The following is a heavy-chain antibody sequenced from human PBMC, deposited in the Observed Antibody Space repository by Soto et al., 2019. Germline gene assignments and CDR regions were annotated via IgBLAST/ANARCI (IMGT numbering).Heavy chain of an antibody. V-gene: IGHV4-59*01. Sequence: SETLSLTCTVSGDTSTSYYWGWIRQALGKGLEWIGHIHNSGTSTHNPSLNGRVTISIDMSKKQFSLKLTSLTSADTAVYYCARDFYDSVGYTWFDSWSQGTLVTVSS. J-gene: IGHJ5*01. CDR1: GDTSTSYY. CDR3: ARDFYDSVGYTWFDS. D-gene: IGHD3-22*01. CDR2: IHNSGTS.